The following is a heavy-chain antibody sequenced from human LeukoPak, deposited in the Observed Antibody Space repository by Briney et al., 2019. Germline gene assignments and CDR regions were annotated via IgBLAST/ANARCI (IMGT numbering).Heavy chain of an antibody. Sequence: GGSLRLSCAASGFTFSSYALTWVRQAPGKGLEWVSNISGSGDDTYSADSVKGRFTISRDNSKNTLYVQMNSLRAEDTAVYYCARVYSSSPSCFSRVDYWGQGTLVTVSS. V-gene: IGHV3-23*01. CDR3: ARVYSSSPSCFSRVDY. D-gene: IGHD2-2*01. CDR2: ISGSGDDT. CDR1: GFTFSSYA. J-gene: IGHJ4*02.